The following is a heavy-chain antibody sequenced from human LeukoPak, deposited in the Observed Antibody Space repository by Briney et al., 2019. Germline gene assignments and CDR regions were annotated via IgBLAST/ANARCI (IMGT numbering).Heavy chain of an antibody. Sequence: ASVKVSCKASGGTFSSYAISWVRQAPGQGLEWMGRIIPILGIANYAQKFQGRVTITADKSTSTAYMELSSLRSEDTAVYYCTTDPTGSSSSYYYYYYMDVWDKGTTVIVSS. CDR3: TTDPTGSSSSYYYYYYMDV. CDR2: IIPILGIA. CDR1: GGTFSSYA. V-gene: IGHV1-69*04. D-gene: IGHD6-6*01. J-gene: IGHJ6*03.